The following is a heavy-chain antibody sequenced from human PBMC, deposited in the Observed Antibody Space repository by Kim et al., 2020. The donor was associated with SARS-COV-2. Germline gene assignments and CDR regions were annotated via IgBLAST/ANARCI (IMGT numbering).Heavy chain of an antibody. CDR3: ARMETSEVTGFDY. V-gene: IGHV4-34*01. J-gene: IGHJ4*02. CDR1: GGSFSGYY. D-gene: IGHD2-21*02. Sequence: SETLSLTCAVYGGSFSGYYWSWIRQPPGKGLEWIGEINHSGSTNYNPSLKSRVTISVDTSKNQFSLKLSSVTAADTAVYYCARMETSEVTGFDYWGQGTLVTVSS. CDR2: INHSGST.